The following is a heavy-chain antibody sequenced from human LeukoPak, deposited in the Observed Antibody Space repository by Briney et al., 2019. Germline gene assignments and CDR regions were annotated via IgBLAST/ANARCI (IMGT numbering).Heavy chain of an antibody. CDR2: ISSSSSYI. V-gene: IGHV3-21*01. D-gene: IGHD4-11*01. CDR3: ARAGTTVTEGPRYYYYGMYV. J-gene: IGHJ6*02. CDR1: GFTFSSYS. Sequence: GGSLRLSCAASGFTFSSYSMNWVRQAPGKGLEWVSSISSSSSYIYYADSVKGRFTISRDNAKNSLYLQMNSLRAEDTAVYYCARAGTTVTEGPRYYYYGMYVWGQVTTVTVSS.